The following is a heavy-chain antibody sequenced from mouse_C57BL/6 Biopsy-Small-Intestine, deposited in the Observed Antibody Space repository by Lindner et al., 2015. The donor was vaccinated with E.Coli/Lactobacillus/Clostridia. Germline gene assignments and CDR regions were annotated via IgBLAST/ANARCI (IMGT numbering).Heavy chain of an antibody. J-gene: IGHJ1*03. CDR1: GYTFTSYG. Sequence: VQLQESGAELARPGASVKLSCKASGYTFTSYGLSWVKQRTGQGLEWIGEIYPRNGNTYYNEKFKDKATLTADKSSNTAYMEFRSLTSEDSAVYYCASPTMVTGGYFDVWGTGTTVTVSS. CDR3: ASPTMVTGGYFDV. CDR2: IYPRNGNT. D-gene: IGHD2-9*01. V-gene: IGHV1-81*01.